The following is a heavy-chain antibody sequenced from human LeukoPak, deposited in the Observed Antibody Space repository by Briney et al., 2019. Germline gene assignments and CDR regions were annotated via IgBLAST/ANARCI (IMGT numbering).Heavy chain of an antibody. CDR1: GGSISSYY. J-gene: IGHJ4*02. CDR3: ASRAVTTGVYYFDY. V-gene: IGHV4-59*01. Sequence: TSETLSLTCTVSGGSISSYYWSWIRQPPGKGLEWIGYIYYSGSTNYNPSLKSRVTISVDTSKNQFSLKLSSVTAADTAVYYCASRAVTTGVYYFDYWGQGTLVTVSS. D-gene: IGHD4-17*01. CDR2: IYYSGST.